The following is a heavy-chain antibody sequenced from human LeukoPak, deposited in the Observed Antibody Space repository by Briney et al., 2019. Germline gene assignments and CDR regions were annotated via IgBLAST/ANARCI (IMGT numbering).Heavy chain of an antibody. CDR1: GFTFSSYG. D-gene: IGHD1-20*01. Sequence: GGSLRLSCAASGFTFSSYGMSWVRQAPGEGLEWVLAISSSGGSTYYADSVKGRLTISRDNSKNTLYLQMNSLRAEDTAVYYCAKGAWYNWNHYFDYWGQGTLVTVSS. CDR3: AKGAWYNWNHYFDY. V-gene: IGHV3-23*01. J-gene: IGHJ4*02. CDR2: ISSSGGST.